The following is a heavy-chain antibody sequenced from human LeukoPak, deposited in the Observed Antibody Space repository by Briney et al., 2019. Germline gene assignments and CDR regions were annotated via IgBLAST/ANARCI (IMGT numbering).Heavy chain of an antibody. Sequence: GESLKISCKGSGYSFTNYWIGWVRQMPGKGLEWMGIIYPGESDTRYSPSFQGQVTISADKSISTAYLQWSSLKASDTAMYFCARRFLYGASRYFDYWGQGTLVTVSS. CDR3: ARRFLYGASRYFDY. CDR2: IYPGESDT. D-gene: IGHD4-17*01. V-gene: IGHV5-51*01. J-gene: IGHJ4*02. CDR1: GYSFTNYW.